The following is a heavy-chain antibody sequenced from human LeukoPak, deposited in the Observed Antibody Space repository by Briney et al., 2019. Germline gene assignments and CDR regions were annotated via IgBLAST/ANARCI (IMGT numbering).Heavy chain of an antibody. V-gene: IGHV1-18*01. J-gene: IGHJ3*02. D-gene: IGHD2-21*02. CDR2: ISAYNGNT. CDR1: GYTFTSYG. Sequence: VASVKVSCKASGYTFTSYGISWVRQAPGQGLEWMGWISAYNGNTNYAQKLQGRVTMTTDTSTSTAYMELRSLRSDDTAVYYCARGRGPTMVVTHDAFDIWGQGTMVTVSS. CDR3: ARGRGPTMVVTHDAFDI.